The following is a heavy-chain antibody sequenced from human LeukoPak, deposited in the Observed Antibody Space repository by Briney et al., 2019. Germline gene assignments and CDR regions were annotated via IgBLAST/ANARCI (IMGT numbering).Heavy chain of an antibody. J-gene: IGHJ4*02. CDR2: ISYDGSNK. D-gene: IGHD6-13*01. CDR3: AKISIAAAGTGVDY. Sequence: GGSLRLSCAASGFTFSSYGMHWVRQAPGKGLEWVAVISYDGSNKYYADSVKGRFTISRDNSKNTLYLQMNSLRAKDTAVYYCAKISIAAAGTGVDYWGQGTLVTVSS. CDR1: GFTFSSYG. V-gene: IGHV3-30*18.